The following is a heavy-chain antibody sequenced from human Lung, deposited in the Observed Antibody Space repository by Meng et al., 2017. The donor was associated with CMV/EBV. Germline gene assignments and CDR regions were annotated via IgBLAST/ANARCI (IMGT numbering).Heavy chain of an antibody. CDR2: IKEDGSGQ. CDR1: GFTFTTFW. D-gene: IGHD2-21*01. Sequence: ESXKISXAASGFTFTTFWMTWVRQAPGKGLEWVANIKEDGSGQWYVDSVKGRFTISRDNAKQSVYLQMDSLRAEDTAVYYCVRYANSHYGMDVWGQGTTVTGS. CDR3: VRYANSHYGMDV. J-gene: IGHJ6*02. V-gene: IGHV3-7*01.